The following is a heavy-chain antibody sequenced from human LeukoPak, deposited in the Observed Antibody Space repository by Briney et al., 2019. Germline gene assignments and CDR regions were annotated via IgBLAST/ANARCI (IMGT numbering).Heavy chain of an antibody. V-gene: IGHV1-2*02. D-gene: IGHD6-19*01. Sequence: GAPVKVSCKASGYTFTGYYMHWVRQAPGQGLGWMGWINPNSGGTNYAQKLQGRVTMTTDTSTSTAYMELRSLRSDDTAVYYCARGQGYSSGWPYYFDYWGQGTLVTVSS. J-gene: IGHJ4*02. CDR3: ARGQGYSSGWPYYFDY. CDR1: GYTFTGYY. CDR2: INPNSGGT.